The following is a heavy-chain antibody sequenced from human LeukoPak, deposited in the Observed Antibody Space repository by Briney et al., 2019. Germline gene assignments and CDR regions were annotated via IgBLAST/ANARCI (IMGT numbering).Heavy chain of an antibody. J-gene: IGHJ3*02. CDR3: ARDKVGATIIVGYAFDI. CDR2: ISYDGSNK. CDR1: GFTFSSYA. D-gene: IGHD1-26*01. V-gene: IGHV3-30-3*01. Sequence: GGSLRLSCAASGFTFSSYAMHWVRQAPGKGLEWVAVISYDGSNKYYADSVKGRFTISRDNSKNTLYLQMNSLRAEDTAVYYCARDKVGATIIVGYAFDIWGQGTMVTVSS.